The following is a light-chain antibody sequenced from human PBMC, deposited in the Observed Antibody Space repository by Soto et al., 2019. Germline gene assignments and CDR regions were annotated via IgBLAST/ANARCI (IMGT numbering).Light chain of an antibody. J-gene: IGKJ1*01. Sequence: EIVMTQSPATLSVSPGERATLSCRASQSISSSLAWYQQKPGQAPRLLIYGASTRATGIPARFSGSGSGTEFTLTISSLQSEDFAFYYCQQYDNWPPRTFGQGTKVDIK. CDR2: GAS. CDR1: QSISSS. CDR3: QQYDNWPPRT. V-gene: IGKV3-15*01.